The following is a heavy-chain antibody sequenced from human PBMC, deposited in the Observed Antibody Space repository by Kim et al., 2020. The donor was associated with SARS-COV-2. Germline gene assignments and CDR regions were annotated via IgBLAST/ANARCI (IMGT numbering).Heavy chain of an antibody. V-gene: IGHV3-30*03. CDR2: ISYDGKNN. D-gene: IGHD2-8*02. CDR3: ARDRVTGSYFYHHGMDV. J-gene: IGHJ6*02. Sequence: GGSLRLSCAASGFTFSSYGMHWVRQAPGKGLEWVAVISYDGKNNYYADSVKGRFTISRDNSKNTLYLEMNSLRAEDTAVYYCARDRVTGSYFYHHGMDVWGQGPTVTVPS. CDR1: GFTFSSYG.